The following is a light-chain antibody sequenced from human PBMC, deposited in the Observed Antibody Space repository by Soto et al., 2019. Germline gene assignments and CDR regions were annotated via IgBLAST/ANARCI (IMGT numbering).Light chain of an antibody. CDR3: SSYTSSSTLV. V-gene: IGLV2-14*01. J-gene: IGLJ1*01. CDR1: SSDVGGYNY. CDR2: GVS. Sequence: QSALTQPASVSGSPGQSITISCTGTSSDVGGYNYVSWYQQDPGKAPKLMIYGVSHRPSGVSNRFSGSKSGNTASLTVSGLQAEDEADYYCSSYTSSSTLVFGTGTKVTVL.